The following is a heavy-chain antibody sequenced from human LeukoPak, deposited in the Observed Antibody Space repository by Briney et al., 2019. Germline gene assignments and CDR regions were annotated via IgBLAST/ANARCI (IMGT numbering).Heavy chain of an antibody. CDR2: IHGGGDIA. D-gene: IGHD3-10*01. CDR1: GFTFSNYA. Sequence: GGSLRLSCAASGFTFSNYAMNWVRQAPEKGLEWVSTIHGGGDIAYYADSVKGRFTISRDNPRNTLYLQMNSLRAEDTAVYYCAKDLGFGELLLYYFDYWGQGTLVTVSS. V-gene: IGHV3-23*01. J-gene: IGHJ4*02. CDR3: AKDLGFGELLLYYFDY.